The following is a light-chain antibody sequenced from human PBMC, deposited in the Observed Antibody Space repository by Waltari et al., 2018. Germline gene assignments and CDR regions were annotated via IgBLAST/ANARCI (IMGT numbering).Light chain of an antibody. J-gene: IGKJ5*01. CDR1: QSISSW. Sequence: DIQMTQSPSTLSASVGDRVTITCRASQSISSWLAWYQQKPGKAPKLLIYKASSLESGVPSSFSGSGSGTEFTLTISSLQPDDFATYDCQQYNSYLITFGQGTRLEIK. CDR3: QQYNSYLIT. V-gene: IGKV1-5*03. CDR2: KAS.